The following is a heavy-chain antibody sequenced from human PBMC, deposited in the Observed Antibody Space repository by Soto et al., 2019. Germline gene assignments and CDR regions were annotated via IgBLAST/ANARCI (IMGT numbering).Heavy chain of an antibody. D-gene: IGHD5-12*01. CDR1: GDSISSYY. CDR3: ARQGGWLQALDY. V-gene: IGHV4-59*08. Sequence: QVQLQESGPGLVKPSETLSLTCTVSGDSISSYYWSWIRQPPGKGLEWIGYIYYSGSTKYNPSPKSRVTMSVDTSKNQFSLKLSSMTAADTAVYYCARQGGWLQALDYWGQGTLVTVSS. J-gene: IGHJ4*02. CDR2: IYYSGST.